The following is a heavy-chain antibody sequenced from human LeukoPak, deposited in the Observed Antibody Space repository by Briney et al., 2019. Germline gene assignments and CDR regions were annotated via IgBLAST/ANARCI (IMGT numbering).Heavy chain of an antibody. J-gene: IGHJ5*02. D-gene: IGHD6-13*01. V-gene: IGHV1-18*01. CDR1: GYTFTSYG. CDR3: ARGGAAAALDWFDP. Sequence: ASVKVSCKASGYTFTSYGISWVRQAPGQGLECIGWISAYNGNTNYAQKLQGRVTMTTDTSTSTAYMELRSLRSDDTAVYYCARGGAAAALDWFDPWGQGTLVTVSS. CDR2: ISAYNGNT.